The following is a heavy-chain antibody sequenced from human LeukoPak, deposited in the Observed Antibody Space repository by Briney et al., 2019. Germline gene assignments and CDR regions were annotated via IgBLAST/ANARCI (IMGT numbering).Heavy chain of an antibody. J-gene: IGHJ3*02. Sequence: ASEKLSCKASGYTFTSYGISWVRHAPGQGLEWMGWISAYNGNTNYAQKLQGRVNMTTDTSKSTAYMELRSLRSDDTSVYYCARDARGYYYGSESPLQDAFDIWGQGTMVTVSS. CDR1: GYTFTSYG. V-gene: IGHV1-18*01. D-gene: IGHD3-10*01. CDR3: ARDARGYYYGSESPLQDAFDI. CDR2: ISAYNGNT.